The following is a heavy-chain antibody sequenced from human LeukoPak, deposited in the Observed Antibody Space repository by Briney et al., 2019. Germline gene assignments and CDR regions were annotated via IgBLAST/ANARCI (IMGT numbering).Heavy chain of an antibody. CDR2: ISGSGNAK. Sequence: GGSLRLSCAASGFSFSSYSMNWVRQAPGKGLEWVSYISGSGNAKHYTDSVKGRFTISRDNAKNALYLQMNSLRAEDTAVYFCATDYVYAFDYWGQGTLVTVSS. CDR3: ATDYVYAFDY. J-gene: IGHJ4*02. CDR1: GFSFSSYS. V-gene: IGHV3-48*01. D-gene: IGHD2/OR15-2a*01.